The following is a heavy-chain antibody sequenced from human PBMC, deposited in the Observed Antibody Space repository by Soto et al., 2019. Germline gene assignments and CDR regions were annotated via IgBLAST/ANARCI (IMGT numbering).Heavy chain of an antibody. D-gene: IGHD1-26*01. J-gene: IGHJ4*02. CDR3: ARDRSGSYHNDY. CDR2: ISSSSSYI. V-gene: IGHV3-21*01. Sequence: GSLRLSCAASGFTFSSYSMNWVRQAPGKGLEWVSSISSSSSYIYYADSVKGRFTISRDNAKNSLYLQMNSLRAEDTAVYYCARDRSGSYHNDYWGQGTLVTVSS. CDR1: GFTFSSYS.